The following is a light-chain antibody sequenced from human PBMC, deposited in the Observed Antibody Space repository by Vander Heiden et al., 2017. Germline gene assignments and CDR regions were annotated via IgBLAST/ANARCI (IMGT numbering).Light chain of an antibody. Sequence: SSELTQPPSVSVSPGQTARITCSGDTLPSQYGYWYQQKPGQAPVLVIYKDTERPLGIPERFSGSISGTAVTLTITGVQTDDEADYYCQSADTTGRFVVFGGGTKLTVL. J-gene: IGLJ2*01. CDR1: TLPSQY. CDR3: QSADTTGRFVV. V-gene: IGLV3-25*03. CDR2: KDT.